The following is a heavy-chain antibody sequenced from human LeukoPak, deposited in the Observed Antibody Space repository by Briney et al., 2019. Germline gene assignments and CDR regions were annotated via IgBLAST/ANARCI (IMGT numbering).Heavy chain of an antibody. Sequence: PGGSLRLSCAASGFSFSVSTIHWVRHASGKGLEWVGRIRSKANNYSTAYGASVQGRFTISRDDSNNTAYLVMNSLKAEDTAVYYCSRPLIPSAVYDDLWGLGTLVTASS. V-gene: IGHV3-73*01. J-gene: IGHJ5*02. CDR3: SRPLIPSAVYDDL. D-gene: IGHD2-2*01. CDR1: GFSFSVST. CDR2: IRSKANNYST.